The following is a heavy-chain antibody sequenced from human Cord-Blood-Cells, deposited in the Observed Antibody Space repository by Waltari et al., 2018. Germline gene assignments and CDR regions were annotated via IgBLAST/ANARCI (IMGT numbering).Heavy chain of an antibody. V-gene: IGHV1-2*02. J-gene: IGHJ4*02. CDR2: INQNRGGT. Sequence: QVQLVQSGAEVKKPGASVKVSCKASGYTFTGYYMHWVRQAPGQGLEWRGWINQNRGGTNYARKFQGRVTMTRDTSISTAYMELSRLRSYDTAVYYCARSPVIAAAGSPLDYWGQGTLVTVSS. CDR3: ARSPVIAAAGSPLDY. D-gene: IGHD6-13*01. CDR1: GYTFTGYY.